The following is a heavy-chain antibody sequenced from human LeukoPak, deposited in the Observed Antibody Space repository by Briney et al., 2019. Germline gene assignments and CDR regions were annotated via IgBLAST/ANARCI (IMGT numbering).Heavy chain of an antibody. CDR3: ATHFSCYYDSSGYYFRYWYFDL. Sequence: ASVKVSCKVSGYTLTELSMHWVRQAPGKGLEWMGGFGPEDGETVYAQKFQGRVTMTEDTSTDTAYMELSSLRSEGTAVYYCATHFSCYYDSSGYYFRYWYFDLWGRGTLVTVSS. D-gene: IGHD3-22*01. CDR1: GYTLTELS. V-gene: IGHV1-24*01. J-gene: IGHJ2*01. CDR2: FGPEDGET.